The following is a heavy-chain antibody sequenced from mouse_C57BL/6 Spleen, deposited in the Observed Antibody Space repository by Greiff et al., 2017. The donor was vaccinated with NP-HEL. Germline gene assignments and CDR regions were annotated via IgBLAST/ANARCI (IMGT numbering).Heavy chain of an antibody. D-gene: IGHD1-1*01. CDR3: ARWDYGSSYEGVDY. CDR1: GYTFTSYG. V-gene: IGHV1-81*01. CDR2: IYPRSGNT. J-gene: IGHJ2*01. Sequence: VQLQQSGAELARPGASVKLSCKASGYTFTSYGISWVKQRTGQGLEWIGEIYPRSGNTYYNEKFKGKATLTADKSSSTAYMELRSLTSEDSAVYFCARWDYGSSYEGVDYWGQGTTLTVSS.